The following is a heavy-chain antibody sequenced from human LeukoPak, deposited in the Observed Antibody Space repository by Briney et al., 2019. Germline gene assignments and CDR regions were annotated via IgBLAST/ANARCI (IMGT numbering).Heavy chain of an antibody. CDR1: GYTFTGYY. CDR2: INPNSGGT. CDR3: ATPERGYSGYDFGS. V-gene: IGHV1-2*02. J-gene: IGHJ4*02. Sequence: ASVKVSCKASGYTFTGYYMHWVRQAPGQGLEWMGWINPNSGGTDYAQKFQGRVTMTRDTSISTAYMELSRLRSDDTAVYYCATPERGYSGYDFGSWGQGTLVTVSS. D-gene: IGHD5-12*01.